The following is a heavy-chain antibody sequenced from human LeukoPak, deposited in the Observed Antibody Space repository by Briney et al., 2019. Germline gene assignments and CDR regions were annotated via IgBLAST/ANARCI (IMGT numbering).Heavy chain of an antibody. Sequence: SETLSLTCTVSGASISNTYYWSWIRQLPGKGLEWIGNLYNIGSITYKPSLKSRVTMSIDMSKNQFSLRLTSVTAADTAVYFCATNGTGSAFDYWGQGILVTVSS. CDR3: ATNGTGSAFDY. J-gene: IGHJ4*02. V-gene: IGHV4-59*08. CDR2: LYNIGSI. CDR1: GASISNTYY. D-gene: IGHD2-8*02.